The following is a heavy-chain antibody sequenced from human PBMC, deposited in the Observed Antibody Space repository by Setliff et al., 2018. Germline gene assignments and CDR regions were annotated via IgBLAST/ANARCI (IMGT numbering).Heavy chain of an antibody. CDR2: VFSGDSDT. J-gene: IGHJ3*02. CDR1: GYRFTTYW. Sequence: GESLKISCKGSGYRFTTYWIGWVRQMPGKGLEWMGIVFSGDSDTRYSPSFQGQVTMSADESINTAYLQWSSLKASDTAMYYCARLGAPASHDAFDIWGQGTMVIVSS. V-gene: IGHV5-51*01. D-gene: IGHD6-25*01. CDR3: ARLGAPASHDAFDI.